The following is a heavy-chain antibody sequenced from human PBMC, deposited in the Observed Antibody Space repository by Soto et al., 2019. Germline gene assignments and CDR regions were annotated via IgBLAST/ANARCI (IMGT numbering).Heavy chain of an antibody. CDR1: GFTVSNNY. CDR2: IYSGGST. CDR3: ATYSSLDY. J-gene: IGHJ4*02. D-gene: IGHD6-13*01. V-gene: IGHV3-53*02. Sequence: EVQLVETGGGLLQPGGSLRLSCAASGFTVSNNYMSWVRQAPGKGLEWVSLIYSGGSTYYADSVKGRFTISRDNSKNTLYLQMNSLRAEDTAVYYCATYSSLDYWGQGTLVTVSS.